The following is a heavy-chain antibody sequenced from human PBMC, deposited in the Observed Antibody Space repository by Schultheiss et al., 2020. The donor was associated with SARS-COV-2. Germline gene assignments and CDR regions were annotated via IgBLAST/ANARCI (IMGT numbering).Heavy chain of an antibody. Sequence: SETLSLTCTVSGGSISSGSYYWSWIRQPAGKGLEWIGRIYTSGSTNYNPSLKSRVTMSVDTSKNQFSLKLSSVTAADTAVYYCARDPTAGRHLHSHYYYGMDVWGQGTTVTVSS. CDR1: GGSISSGSYY. CDR3: ARDPTAGRHLHSHYYYGMDV. CDR2: IYTSGST. J-gene: IGHJ6*02. V-gene: IGHV4-61*02. D-gene: IGHD6-13*01.